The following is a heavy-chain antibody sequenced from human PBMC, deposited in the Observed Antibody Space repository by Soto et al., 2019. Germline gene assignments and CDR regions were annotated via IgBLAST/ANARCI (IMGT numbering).Heavy chain of an antibody. D-gene: IGHD6-19*01. J-gene: IGHJ6*02. V-gene: IGHV1-69*13. Sequence: SPLKVSCKASGGTFSSYAISWLRQTPGQGLEWMGGIIPIFGTANYAQKFQGRVTITADESTSTAYMELSSLRSEDTAVYYCARNPRYSSGWYGSTRDFVGYYYYYGMDVWGQGTTVTVSS. CDR3: ARNPRYSSGWYGSTRDFVGYYYYYGMDV. CDR2: IIPIFGTA. CDR1: GGTFSSYA.